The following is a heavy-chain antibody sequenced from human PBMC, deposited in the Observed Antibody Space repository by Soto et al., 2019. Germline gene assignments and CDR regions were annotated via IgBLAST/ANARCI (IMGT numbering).Heavy chain of an antibody. Sequence: QVQLQESGPGLVKPSQTLSLTCTVSGGSISSGGYYWSWIRQHPGKGLEWIVYIYYSGSTYYNPSLKCRVTIAGDTSKNQCSLKLSSVTAADTAVYYCARGLVVVPAAKYYFDYWGQGTLVTVSS. D-gene: IGHD2-2*01. J-gene: IGHJ4*02. V-gene: IGHV4-31*03. CDR3: ARGLVVVPAAKYYFDY. CDR1: GGSISSGGYY. CDR2: IYYSGST.